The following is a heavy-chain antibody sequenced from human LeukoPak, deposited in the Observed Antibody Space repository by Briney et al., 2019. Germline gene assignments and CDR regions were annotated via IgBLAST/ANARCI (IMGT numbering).Heavy chain of an antibody. CDR1: GYTFTSYY. J-gene: IGHJ4*02. V-gene: IGHV1-46*01. CDR2: INPSGGST. D-gene: IGHD3-3*01. Sequence: ASVKVSCKASGYTFTSYYMHWARQAPGQGLEWMGIINPSGGSTSCAQKFQGRVTMTRDTSTSTVYMELSSLRSEDTAVYYCARAATYYDFWSGYSINYYFDYWGQGTLVTVSS. CDR3: ARAATYYDFWSGYSINYYFDY.